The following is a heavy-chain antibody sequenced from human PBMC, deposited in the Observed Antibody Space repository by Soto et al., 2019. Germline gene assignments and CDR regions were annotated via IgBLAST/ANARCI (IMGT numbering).Heavy chain of an antibody. Sequence: QVQLQESGPGLVKPSQTLSLTCTVSGDSFSSDDYYWSWIRQPPGKGLEWIGYISYRVVTYYSPSLKSRVTMSIDTSKNQFSLNVSSVTAADTAVYYCARVAGVAYCGGDCYHFDYWGQGTLVTVSS. CDR1: GDSFSSDDYY. D-gene: IGHD2-21*02. V-gene: IGHV4-30-4*01. J-gene: IGHJ4*02. CDR3: ARVAGVAYCGGDCYHFDY. CDR2: ISYRVVT.